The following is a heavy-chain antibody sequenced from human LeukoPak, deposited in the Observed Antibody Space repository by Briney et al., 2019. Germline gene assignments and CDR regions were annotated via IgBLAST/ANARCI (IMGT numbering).Heavy chain of an antibody. CDR1: GGSINNY. CDR3: ARTTTTFDD. V-gene: IGHV4-59*01. D-gene: IGHD4-11*01. J-gene: IGHJ4*01. Sequence: SETLSLTCTVSGGSINNYWSWIRQPPGKGLEWIGYVSDTGSTNYNPSLTSRVTISVDTSKNQFYLKLTSVTAADTAVYYCARTTTTFDDWGHGTLVTVSS. CDR2: VSDTGST.